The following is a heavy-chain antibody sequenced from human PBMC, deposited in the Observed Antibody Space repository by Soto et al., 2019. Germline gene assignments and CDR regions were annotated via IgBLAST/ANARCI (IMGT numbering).Heavy chain of an antibody. CDR3: ARNIVVVTAIPQRGYGMDV. CDR1: GGSFSGYY. Sequence: SETLSLTRAVYGGSFSGYYWTWIRQPPGTGLEWIGEINHSGSTNYNPSLKSRVTISVDTSKNQFSLKLTSVTAADTAVYYCARNIVVVTAIPQRGYGMDVWGQGTTVTVSS. V-gene: IGHV4-34*01. D-gene: IGHD2-21*02. CDR2: INHSGST. J-gene: IGHJ6*02.